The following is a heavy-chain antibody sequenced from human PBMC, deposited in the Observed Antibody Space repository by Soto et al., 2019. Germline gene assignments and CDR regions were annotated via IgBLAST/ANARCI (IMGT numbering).Heavy chain of an antibody. J-gene: IGHJ5*02. V-gene: IGHV1-69*06. CDR2: FTPMFGAP. CDR3: ARVFTGRWFDP. Sequence: QVQLVQSGAEVKKPGSSVKVSCTASGGPFVSIAINWVRRAPGQGLEWMGVFTPMFGAPHYAQNFKGRITITADKSTNTAYMELSSLTSGDTAVYFCARVFTGRWFDPWGQGTLVTVSS. D-gene: IGHD3-10*02. CDR1: GGPFVSIA.